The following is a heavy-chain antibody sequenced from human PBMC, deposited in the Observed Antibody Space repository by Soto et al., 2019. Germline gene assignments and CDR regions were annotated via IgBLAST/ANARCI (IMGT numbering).Heavy chain of an antibody. CDR2: ISGSGGST. Sequence: GGSLRLSCEASGFTFSNFGMNWVRQAPGKGLEWVSAISGSGGSTYYADSVKGRFTISRDNSKNTLYLQMNSLRAEDTAVYYCAKDTPYYDLWSGYYPRYGMDVWGQGTTVTVSS. D-gene: IGHD3-3*01. V-gene: IGHV3-23*01. CDR1: GFTFSNFG. CDR3: AKDTPYYDLWSGYYPRYGMDV. J-gene: IGHJ6*02.